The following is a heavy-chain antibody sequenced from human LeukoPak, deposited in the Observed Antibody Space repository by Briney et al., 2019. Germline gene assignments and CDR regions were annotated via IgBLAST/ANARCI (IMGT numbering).Heavy chain of an antibody. J-gene: IGHJ4*02. D-gene: IGHD3/OR15-3a*01. CDR1: GFTFSDHY. CDR3: ARAFGLEPV. V-gene: IGHV3-72*01. Sequence: GGSLRLSCAASGFTFSDHYMDWVRQAPGKGREWVGRTRNKANSYTTEYAASVKGRFTISRDDSKNSLYLQMNSLKTEDTAVYYCARAFGLEPVWGQGTLVTVSS. CDR2: TRNKANSYTT.